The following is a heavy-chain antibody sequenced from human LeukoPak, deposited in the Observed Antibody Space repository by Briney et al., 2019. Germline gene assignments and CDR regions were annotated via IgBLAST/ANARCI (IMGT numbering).Heavy chain of an antibody. J-gene: IGHJ4*02. D-gene: IGHD3-22*01. CDR2: IYHSGST. Sequence: PSETLSLTCTVSGGSISSSSYYWGWIRQPPGKGLEWIGSIYHSGSTYYNPSLKSRVTISVDTSKNQFSLKLSSVTAADTAVYYCARLHDSGYYDYWGQGTLVTVSS. CDR1: GGSISSSSYY. V-gene: IGHV4-39*07. CDR3: ARLHDSGYYDY.